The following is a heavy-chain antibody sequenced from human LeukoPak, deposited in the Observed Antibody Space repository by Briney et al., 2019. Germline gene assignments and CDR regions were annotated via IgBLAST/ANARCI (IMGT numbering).Heavy chain of an antibody. CDR2: INPNSGGT. V-gene: IGHV1-2*06. Sequence: ASVKVSCKASGYTFTGYYMHWVRQAPGQGLEWMGRINPNSGGTNYPQKFQGRVTMTRDTSISTADMELSRLRSDDTAVYYCARGIITPYYYDSSGYQDYFDYWGQGTLVTVSS. D-gene: IGHD3-22*01. CDR3: ARGIITPYYYDSSGYQDYFDY. CDR1: GYTFTGYY. J-gene: IGHJ4*02.